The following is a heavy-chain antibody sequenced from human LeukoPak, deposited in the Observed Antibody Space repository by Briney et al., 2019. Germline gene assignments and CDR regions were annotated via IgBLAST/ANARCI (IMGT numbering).Heavy chain of an antibody. CDR1: GFTFSKYW. CDR2: MKQDGSEK. D-gene: IGHD2-2*01. J-gene: IGHJ5*02. Sequence: TGGSLRLSCAASGFTFSKYWMSWVRQAPGKGLEWVAKMKQDGSEKYYVDSVKGRFTISRDNSKNTLYLQMNSLRAEDTAVYYCAKGLVKFRVPAAIGNWFDPWGQGTLVTVSS. CDR3: AKGLVKFRVPAAIGNWFDP. V-gene: IGHV3-7*01.